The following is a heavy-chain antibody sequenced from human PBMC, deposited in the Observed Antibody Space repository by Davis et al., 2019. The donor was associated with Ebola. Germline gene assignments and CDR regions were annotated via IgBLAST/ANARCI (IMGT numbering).Heavy chain of an antibody. Sequence: ASVTVSCKASRYTFTSYGISWVRQAPGQGLEWMGWISAYNGNTNYAQKLQGRVTMTTDTSTSTAYMELRSLRSDDTAVYYCARDLWELLRASNLPFDYWGQGTLVTVSS. J-gene: IGHJ4*02. D-gene: IGHD1-26*01. CDR1: RYTFTSYG. CDR3: ARDLWELLRASNLPFDY. V-gene: IGHV1-18*01. CDR2: ISAYNGNT.